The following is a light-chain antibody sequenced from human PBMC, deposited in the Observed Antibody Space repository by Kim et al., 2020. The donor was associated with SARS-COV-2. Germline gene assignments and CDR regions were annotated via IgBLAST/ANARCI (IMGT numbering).Light chain of an antibody. CDR2: GAS. J-gene: IGKJ5*01. CDR3: QQRNYWRA. Sequence: SVAPGERATFCCRDSQSISSNLCWYQQKPGQAPRVLIYGASTGAAGIAARISGSGSGTEFTLTISRLQSDDFATYYCQQRNYWRAFGQGTRLDIK. CDR1: QSISSN. V-gene: IGKV3-15*01.